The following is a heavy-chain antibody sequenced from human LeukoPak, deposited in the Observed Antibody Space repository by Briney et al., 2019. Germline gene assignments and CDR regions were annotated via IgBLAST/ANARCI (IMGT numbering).Heavy chain of an antibody. CDR3: ARVPRRFCSSGPRSPFWYFDL. J-gene: IGHJ2*01. CDR1: GITLSTYW. Sequence: GGSLRLSCAASGITLSTYWMHWVRQAPGKGLVWVSLIKSDGSSTSYADSVKGRFTISRDNAKNTLYLHMSSLRAEDTALYYCARVPRRFCSSGPRSPFWYFDLWGRGTLVTVSS. V-gene: IGHV3-74*01. D-gene: IGHD2-2*01. CDR2: IKSDGSST.